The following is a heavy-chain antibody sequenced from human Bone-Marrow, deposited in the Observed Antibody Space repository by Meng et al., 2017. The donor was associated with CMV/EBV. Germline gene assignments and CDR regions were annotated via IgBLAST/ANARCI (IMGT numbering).Heavy chain of an antibody. V-gene: IGHV2-5*02. Sequence: QSPLQEPGPTLMGPTQTLTLTCTVSGFSLSTTGVGVAWIRKSPGKALEWLALNYWDDDKRYSPSLKNRLTITKDTSKNQVILTMTNMDPVDTGTYYCAHRITYYRGAFDFWGQGTLVTVSS. CDR1: GFSLSTTGVG. D-gene: IGHD3-3*01. CDR3: AHRITYYRGAFDF. CDR2: NYWDDDK. J-gene: IGHJ4*02.